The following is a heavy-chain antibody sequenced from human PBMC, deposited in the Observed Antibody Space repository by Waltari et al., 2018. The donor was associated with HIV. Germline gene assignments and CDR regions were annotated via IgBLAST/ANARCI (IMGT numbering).Heavy chain of an antibody. CDR1: GLTFSTAP. D-gene: IGHD3-10*02. CDR2: ISSGTSYI. J-gene: IGHJ4*02. CDR3: ARQQLGSGALDL. Sequence: EVQLVESGGGLVTPGGSLSLSCTASGLTFSTAPMNWVRQAPGKGLEWVSSISSGTSYIYYADSVTGRFTVSRDNAKNSLFLQMNSLRADDTAVYYCARQQLGSGALDLWGQGTLVTVSS. V-gene: IGHV3-21*02.